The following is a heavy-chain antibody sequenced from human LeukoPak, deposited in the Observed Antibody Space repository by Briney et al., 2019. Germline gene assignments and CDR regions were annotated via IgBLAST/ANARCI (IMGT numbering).Heavy chain of an antibody. CDR3: ARERVDYGDYVDAFDI. V-gene: IGHV4-38-2*02. CDR1: GYSISSGYY. Sequence: PSETLSLTCTVSGYSISSGYYWGWIRQPPGKGLEWIGSIYHSGSTYYNPSLKSRVTISVDTSKNQFSLKLNSVTAADTAVYYCARERVDYGDYVDAFDIWGRGTMVTVSS. J-gene: IGHJ3*02. CDR2: IYHSGST. D-gene: IGHD4-17*01.